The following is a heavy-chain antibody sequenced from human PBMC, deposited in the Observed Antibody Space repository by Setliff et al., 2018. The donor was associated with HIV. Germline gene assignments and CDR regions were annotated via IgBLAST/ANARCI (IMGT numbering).Heavy chain of an antibody. J-gene: IGHJ6*02. CDR3: ATCSVGWYSSSWYTYYGMDV. Sequence: PSETLSLTCTVSGYSISSGYYWGFIRQPPGKGLEWIGSIFHSGTTYYNPSLKSRVTMSVDTSENQFSLKLRSVTAAETAVYYCATCSVGWYSSSWYTYYGMDVWGQGTTVTVSS. V-gene: IGHV4-38-2*02. D-gene: IGHD6-13*01. CDR2: IFHSGTT. CDR1: GYSISSGYY.